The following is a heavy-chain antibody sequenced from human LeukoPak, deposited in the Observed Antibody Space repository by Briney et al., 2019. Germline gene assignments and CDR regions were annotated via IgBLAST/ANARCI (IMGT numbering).Heavy chain of an antibody. CDR1: GGSFSGYY. D-gene: IGHD2-21*02. CDR2: INHSGST. Sequence: SETLSLTCAVYGGSFSGYYWSWIRQPPGKGLEWIGEINHSGSTNYNPSLKSRVTISVDTSKNQFSLKLSSVTAADTAVYYCARGGLVVTASPDYWGQGTLVTVSS. CDR3: ARGGLVVTASPDY. V-gene: IGHV4-34*01. J-gene: IGHJ4*02.